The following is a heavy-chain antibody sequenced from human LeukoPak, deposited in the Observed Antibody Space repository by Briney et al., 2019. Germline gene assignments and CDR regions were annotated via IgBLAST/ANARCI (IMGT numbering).Heavy chain of an antibody. Sequence: GRSLRLSCAASGFTFSSYAMHWVRQAPGKGLEWVAVISYDGSNKYYADSVKGRFTISRDNSKNTLYLQMNSLRAEDTAVYYCARGVYDSSGYSWFDPWGQGTLVTVSS. D-gene: IGHD3-22*01. CDR1: GFTFSSYA. V-gene: IGHV3-30*01. J-gene: IGHJ5*02. CDR3: ARGVYDSSGYSWFDP. CDR2: ISYDGSNK.